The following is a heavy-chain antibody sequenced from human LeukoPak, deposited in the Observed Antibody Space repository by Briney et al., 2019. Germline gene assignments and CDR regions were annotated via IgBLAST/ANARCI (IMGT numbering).Heavy chain of an antibody. J-gene: IGHJ6*03. CDR3: ARSLRVRGVPDYMDV. V-gene: IGHV3-53*01. Sequence: GGSLRLSCAASGFTVSSNYMTWVRQAPGKGLEWVPVIHKNAITYHADTVKGRFTISRDNSKNMLYLQMNSLRAEDTAVYYCARSLRVRGVPDYMDVWGKGTTVIISS. D-gene: IGHD3-10*02. CDR2: IHKNAIT. CDR1: GFTVSSNY.